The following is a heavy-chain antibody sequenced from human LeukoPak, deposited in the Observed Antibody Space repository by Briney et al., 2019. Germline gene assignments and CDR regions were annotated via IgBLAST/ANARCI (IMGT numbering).Heavy chain of an antibody. J-gene: IGHJ4*02. D-gene: IGHD3-10*01. V-gene: IGHV1-2*02. CDR2: IIPHSGGT. CDR1: GYTFTGYN. CDR3: ARQKTAYSGDY. Sequence: ASVKVSCKASGYTFTGYNMYWVRQAPGQGLEWMGWIIPHSGGTKYAQKFQGRVTMTMDTSISTAYMELSRLTSDDTAVYYCARQKTAYSGDYWGQGTLVTVSS.